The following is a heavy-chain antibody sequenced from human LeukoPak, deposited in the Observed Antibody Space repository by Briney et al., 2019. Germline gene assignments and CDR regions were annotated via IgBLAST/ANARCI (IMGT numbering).Heavy chain of an antibody. J-gene: IGHJ4*02. CDR3: ASGRLVGAPDY. Sequence: QPGGSLRLSCAASGFTFSSYWMHWVRQPPGKGLVWVSRITSDGSGIGYADSVKGRFSTSRDNAKNTLYLQVNSLSAEDTAVYYCASGRLVGAPDYWGQGTLVTVSS. V-gene: IGHV3-74*01. CDR2: ITSDGSGI. CDR1: GFTFSSYW. D-gene: IGHD1-26*01.